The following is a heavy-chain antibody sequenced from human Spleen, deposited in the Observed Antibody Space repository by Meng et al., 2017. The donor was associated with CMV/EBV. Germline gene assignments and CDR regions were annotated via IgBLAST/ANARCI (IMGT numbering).Heavy chain of an antibody. Sequence: SLKISCAASGFTFDDYSMHWVRQAPGKGLEWVSGISWNRGSKGYADSVKGRFSISRGNAKNSLYLQMDSLRAEDTALYYCARVGLGMDVWGQGTTVTVSS. J-gene: IGHJ6*02. CDR3: ARVGLGMDV. V-gene: IGHV3-9*01. CDR1: GFTFDDYS. CDR2: ISWNRGSK.